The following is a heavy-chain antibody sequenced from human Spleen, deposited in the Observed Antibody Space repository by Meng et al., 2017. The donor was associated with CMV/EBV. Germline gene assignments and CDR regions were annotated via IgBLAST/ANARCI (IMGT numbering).Heavy chain of an antibody. J-gene: IGHJ6*02. CDR2: INTNTGGT. D-gene: IGHD6-13*01. CDR3: ARGDQDPCTSSSSNSCYSAYHYYYGMDV. CDR1: GYSLTAFY. V-gene: IGHV1-2*02. Sequence: ASVKVSCKASGYSLTAFYMHWVRQAPGQGLEWMGWINTNTGGTNFAQKFQGRVTMSRDRSISTAYLELIRLRSDDTAVYYCARGDQDPCTSSSSNSCYSAYHYYYGMDVWGQGTAVTVSS.